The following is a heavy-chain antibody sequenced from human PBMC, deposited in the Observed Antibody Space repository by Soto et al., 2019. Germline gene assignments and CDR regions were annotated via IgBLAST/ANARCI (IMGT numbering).Heavy chain of an antibody. J-gene: IGHJ4*02. D-gene: IGHD3-10*01. CDR1: GFTFSNYG. Sequence: QVQLVESGGGVVQPGRSLRLSCAASGFTFSNYGMHWVRQAPGKGLEWVAVIWYDGSNKYYAESVKGRFTISRDNSKNTLYLQMSSLRGEDTAVYYCATDFYGSGSEPPFDYWGQGTLVTVSS. CDR3: ATDFYGSGSEPPFDY. V-gene: IGHV3-33*01. CDR2: IWYDGSNK.